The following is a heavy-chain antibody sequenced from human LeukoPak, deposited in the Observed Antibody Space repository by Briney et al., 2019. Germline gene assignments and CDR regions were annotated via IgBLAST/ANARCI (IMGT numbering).Heavy chain of an antibody. CDR1: GGAISSYY. D-gene: IGHD2-15*01. CDR3: AREFCSGGSCYPNWFDP. J-gene: IGHJ5*02. CDR2: IYYSGST. Sequence: PSETLSLTCTVSGGAISSYYWGWIRQPPGKGLEWIGYIYYSGSTNYNPSLKSRVTISVDTSKNQFSLKLSSVTAADTAVYYCAREFCSGGSCYPNWFDPWGQGTLVTVSS. V-gene: IGHV4-59*01.